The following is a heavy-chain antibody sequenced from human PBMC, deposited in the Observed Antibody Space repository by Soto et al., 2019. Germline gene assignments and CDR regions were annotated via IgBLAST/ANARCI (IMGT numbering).Heavy chain of an antibody. D-gene: IGHD6-13*01. J-gene: IGHJ6*02. Sequence: QVQLVESGGGVVQPGRSLRLSCAASGFTFSSYGMHWVRQAPGKGLEWVAVISYDGRNKYYADSVKGRFTISRDNSKNTRYLQMNGLRAEDTAVYYCAKDQRYSSSWYPGNAYYYGMDVWGQGTTVTVSS. CDR3: AKDQRYSSSWYPGNAYYYGMDV. V-gene: IGHV3-30*18. CDR1: GFTFSSYG. CDR2: ISYDGRNK.